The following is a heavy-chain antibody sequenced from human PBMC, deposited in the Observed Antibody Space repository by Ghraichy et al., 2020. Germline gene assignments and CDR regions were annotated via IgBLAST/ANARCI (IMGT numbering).Heavy chain of an antibody. Sequence: GGSLRLSCAASGFTFSSYSMNWVRQAPGKGLEWVSSISSSSSYIYYADSVKGRFTISRDNAKNSLYLQMNSLRAEDTAVYYCARDAVVDTAMEIDYWGQGTLVTGSS. J-gene: IGHJ4*02. CDR2: ISSSSSYI. V-gene: IGHV3-21*01. D-gene: IGHD5-18*01. CDR1: GFTFSSYS. CDR3: ARDAVVDTAMEIDY.